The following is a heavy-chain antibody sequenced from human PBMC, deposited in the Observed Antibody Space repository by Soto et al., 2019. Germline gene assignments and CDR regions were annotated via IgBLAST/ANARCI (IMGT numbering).Heavy chain of an antibody. D-gene: IGHD2-21*02. CDR1: GFTFSSYT. V-gene: IGHV3-23*01. J-gene: IGHJ5*02. CDR3: AKGFIRDCGGDCTVDT. CDR2: ISATGGST. Sequence: GGSLRLSCAASGFTFSSYTMSWVRQAPGKGLEWVSGISATGGSTYYADSVKGRFTFSRDNSKNTLYLQMNSLRAEDTAVYYCAKGFIRDCGGDCTVDTWGQGTLVTVST.